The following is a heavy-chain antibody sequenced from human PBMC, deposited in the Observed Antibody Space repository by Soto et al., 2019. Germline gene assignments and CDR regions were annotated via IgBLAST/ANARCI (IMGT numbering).Heavy chain of an antibody. CDR1: GGSFSGYY. J-gene: IGHJ6*02. Sequence: QVLLQQWGAGLLKPSETLSLTCAVYGGSFSGYYWSWIRQPPGKGLEWIGEINHSGSTNYNPSLKSRVTISVDTSKNQFSLKLSSVTAADTAVYYCARVGGDFWSGYYYYYYGMDVWGQGTTVTVSS. CDR3: ARVGGDFWSGYYYYYYGMDV. D-gene: IGHD3-3*01. V-gene: IGHV4-34*01. CDR2: INHSGST.